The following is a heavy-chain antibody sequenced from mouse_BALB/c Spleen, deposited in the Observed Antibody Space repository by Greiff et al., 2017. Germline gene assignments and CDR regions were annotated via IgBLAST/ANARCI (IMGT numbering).Heavy chain of an antibody. J-gene: IGHJ2*01. D-gene: IGHD2-1*01. V-gene: IGHV1-20*01. CDR3: TRKGSYGNYEGFDY. CDR2: INPYNGDT. CDR1: GYSFTGYF. Sequence: EVQLQQSGPELVKPGASVKISCKASGYSFTGYFMNWVMQSHGKSLEWIGRINPYNGDTFYNQKFKGKAKLTAVTSASTAYMELSSLTNEDSAVYYCTRKGSYGNYEGFDYWGQGTTLTVSS.